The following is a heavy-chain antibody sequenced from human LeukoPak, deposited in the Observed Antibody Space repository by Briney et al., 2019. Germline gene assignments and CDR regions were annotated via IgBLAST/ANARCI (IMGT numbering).Heavy chain of an antibody. V-gene: IGHV4-34*01. J-gene: IGHJ4*02. Sequence: TSETLSLTCAVYGGSFSGYYWSWIRQPPGKGLEWIGEINHSGSTNYNPSLKSRVTIPVDTSKNQFSLNLSSVSAADTAVYYCARGPTTSPQYSFDYWGQGNMVTVSS. CDR3: ARGPTTSPQYSFDY. CDR1: GGSFSGYY. D-gene: IGHD4-17*01. CDR2: INHSGST.